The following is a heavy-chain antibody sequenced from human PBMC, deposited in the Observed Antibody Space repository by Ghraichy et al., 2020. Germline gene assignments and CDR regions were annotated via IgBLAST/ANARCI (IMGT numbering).Heavy chain of an antibody. CDR2: ISGGGGGT. D-gene: IGHD4-11*01. CDR1: GFTFFNYA. V-gene: IGHV3-23*01. CDR3: AKWYSNTHYYYYYMDV. Sequence: GGSLRLSCAASGFTFFNYAMSWVRQAPGKGLEWVSTISGGGGGTYFPDSVKGRFTISRDNSKNTLYLQMNGLRAEDTAVYYCAKWYSNTHYYYYYMDVWGKGTTVTVSS. J-gene: IGHJ6*03.